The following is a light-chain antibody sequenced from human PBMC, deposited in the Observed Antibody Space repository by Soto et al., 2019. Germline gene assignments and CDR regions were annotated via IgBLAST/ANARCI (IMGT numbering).Light chain of an antibody. J-gene: IGLJ1*01. CDR3: ATWDSSLSRGV. V-gene: IGLV1-51*02. CDR1: SSNIENNY. CDR2: EDN. Sequence: QSVLTQPPSVSAAPGQRVTISCSGSSSNIENNYVSWYRQLPGTAPNLLIYEDNKRPSGIPDRFSGSKSGTSATLGITGLETGDEADYYCATWDSSLSRGVFGTGTKVTVL.